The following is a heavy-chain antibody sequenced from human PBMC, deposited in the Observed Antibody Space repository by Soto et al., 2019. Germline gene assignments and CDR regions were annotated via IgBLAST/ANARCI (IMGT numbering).Heavy chain of an antibody. CDR1: GFTFSSYG. CDR2: ISYDGSNK. D-gene: IGHD1-26*01. V-gene: IGHV3-30*18. Sequence: QVQLVESGGGVVQPGRSLRLSCAASGFTFSSYGMHWLRQAPGKGLARVAVISYDGSNKYYADCVNGRFTIPRDNAKNTLYLPMSLLRAEDSAVYYCAKGVYSGSYLGYWGQGTLVTASS. CDR3: AKGVYSGSYLGY. J-gene: IGHJ4*02.